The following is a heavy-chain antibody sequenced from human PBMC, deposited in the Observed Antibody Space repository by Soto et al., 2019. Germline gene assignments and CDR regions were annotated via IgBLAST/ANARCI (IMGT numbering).Heavy chain of an antibody. CDR3: ARGNVLLWFGELLDPQYFDY. V-gene: IGHV1-18*01. CDR1: GYTFTSYG. J-gene: IGHJ4*02. D-gene: IGHD3-10*01. CDR2: ISAYNGNT. Sequence: ASVKVSCKASGYTFTSYGISWVRQAPGQGLEWMGWISAYNGNTNYAQKLQGRVTMTTDTSTSTVYMELSSLRSEDTAVYYCARGNVLLWFGELLDPQYFDYWGQGTLVTVSS.